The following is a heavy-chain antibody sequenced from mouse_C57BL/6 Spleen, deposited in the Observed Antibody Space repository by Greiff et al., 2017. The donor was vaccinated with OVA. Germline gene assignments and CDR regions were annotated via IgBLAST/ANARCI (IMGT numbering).Heavy chain of an antibody. CDR1: GYTFTSYW. J-gene: IGHJ3*01. CDR3: ARSGYDYGDWFAY. CDR2: INPSNGGT. Sequence: VQLQQPGTELVKPGASVKLSCKASGYTFTSYWMHWVKQRPGQGLEWIGNINPSNGGTNYNEKFKSKATLTVDKSSSTAYMQLSSLTSEDSAVYYCARSGYDYGDWFAYWGQGTLVTVSA. V-gene: IGHV1-53*01. D-gene: IGHD2-4*01.